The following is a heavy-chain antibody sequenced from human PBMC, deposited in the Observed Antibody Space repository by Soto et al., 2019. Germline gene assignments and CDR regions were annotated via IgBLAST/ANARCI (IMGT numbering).Heavy chain of an antibody. CDR3: ERGNSWSYFDY. V-gene: IGHV1-3*04. CDR2: INTAKENT. Sequence: QVQLVQSGAEVKKTGASVKVSCKASGYTLTSYAIHWVRQAPGQRLEWMGWINTAKENTKYSQKFHCRVTITTDTSASIVCVEWSSLRSDATAVYGCERGNSWSYFDYWGQGTVVTLSA. CDR1: GYTLTSYA. D-gene: IGHD6-13*01. J-gene: IGHJ4*02.